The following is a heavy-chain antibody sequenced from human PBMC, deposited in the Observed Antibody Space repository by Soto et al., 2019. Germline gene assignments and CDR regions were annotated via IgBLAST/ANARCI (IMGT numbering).Heavy chain of an antibody. J-gene: IGHJ3*02. Sequence: SETLSLTCTVSGGSISSYYWSWIRQPPGKGLEWIGYIYYSGSTNYNPSLKSRVTISVDTSKNQFSLKLSSVTAADTAVYYCARDTSYCYGSGSYYDAFDIWGQGTMVTVSS. D-gene: IGHD3-10*01. V-gene: IGHV4-59*01. CDR3: ARDTSYCYGSGSYYDAFDI. CDR2: IYYSGST. CDR1: GGSISSYY.